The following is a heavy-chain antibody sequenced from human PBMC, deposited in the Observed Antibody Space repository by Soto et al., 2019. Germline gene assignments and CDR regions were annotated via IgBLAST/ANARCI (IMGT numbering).Heavy chain of an antibody. J-gene: IGHJ5*02. D-gene: IGHD3-22*01. CDR2: INHSGDT. CDR1: GGSFTDYY. V-gene: IGHV4-34*01. Sequence: QVRLPQWGAGLLKPSETLSLTCAVYGGSFTDYYWSWIRQPPGEGLEWIGEINHSGDTNYNPSLKSPATISVDTSKSQFSLKLSSVTGADTAVYYCARNYYDSGRFGLDPWGQGTQVTVSS. CDR3: ARNYYDSGRFGLDP.